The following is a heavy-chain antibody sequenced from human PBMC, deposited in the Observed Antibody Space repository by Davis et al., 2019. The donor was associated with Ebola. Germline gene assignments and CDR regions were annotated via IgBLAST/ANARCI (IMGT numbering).Heavy chain of an antibody. CDR3: AKGPGTVFYYYYYYMDV. V-gene: IGHV3-23*01. CDR1: GFTFSSYA. Sequence: GESLKISCAASGFTFSSYAMSWVRQAPGKGLEWVSAISGSGGSTYYADSVKGRFTISRDNSKNTLYLQMNSLRAEDTAVYYCAKGPGTVFYYYYYYMDVWGKGTTVTVSS. D-gene: IGHD4-11*01. J-gene: IGHJ6*03. CDR2: ISGSGGST.